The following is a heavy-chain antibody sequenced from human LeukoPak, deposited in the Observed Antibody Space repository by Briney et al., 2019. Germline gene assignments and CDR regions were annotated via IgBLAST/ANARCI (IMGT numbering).Heavy chain of an antibody. J-gene: IGHJ3*02. CDR2: GGST. V-gene: IGHV3-43D*03. Sequence: GGSTYYADSVKGRFTISRDNSKNSLYLQMNNLRAEDTALYYCAKPYCSSTSCYRNDAFDIWGQGTMVTVSS. CDR3: AKPYCSSTSCYRNDAFDI. D-gene: IGHD2-2*01.